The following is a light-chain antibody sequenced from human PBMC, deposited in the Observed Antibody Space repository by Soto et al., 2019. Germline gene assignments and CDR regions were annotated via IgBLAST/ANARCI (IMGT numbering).Light chain of an antibody. CDR3: QHDNNGPRAS. J-gene: IGKJ4*01. CDR1: QSISSN. V-gene: IGKV3-15*01. Sequence: EIVMTQSPATLSVSPRDRATLSCRASQSISSNLAWYQQKPGQAPRLLMFRTSSRATGFPARFSGSGSGTEFNLTIRSLQSEDFGVYYCQHDNNGPRASFGGGTKG. CDR2: RTS.